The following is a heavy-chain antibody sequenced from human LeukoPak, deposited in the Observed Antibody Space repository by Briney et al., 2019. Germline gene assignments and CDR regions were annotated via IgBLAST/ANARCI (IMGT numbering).Heavy chain of an antibody. CDR2: ISSTSSYI. Sequence: PGGSLRLSCAASGFTFGSYGMHWVRQAPGKGLEWVSSISSTSSYIFYADSVKGRFTISRDNAKNSLYLRMNSLRAEDTAVYYCLKGGYSYGSAFDIWGQGTMVTVSS. J-gene: IGHJ3*02. CDR3: LKGGYSYGSAFDI. V-gene: IGHV3-21*01. D-gene: IGHD5-18*01. CDR1: GFTFGSYG.